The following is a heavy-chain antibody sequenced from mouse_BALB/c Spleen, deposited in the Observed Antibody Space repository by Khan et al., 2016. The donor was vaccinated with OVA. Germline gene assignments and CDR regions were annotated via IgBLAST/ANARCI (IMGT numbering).Heavy chain of an antibody. J-gene: IGHJ1*01. Sequence: QVQLKQSGPGLVAPSQSLSITCTVSGISLNSYGVTWVRQPPGKGLEWLGVIWGAGSTNYHSTLRSRLSISKDNSRSQVFLTLNSLQTDDTATYYCAKFFYGGISDWYVDVWGAGTTVTVSS. D-gene: IGHD1-1*01. CDR2: IWGAGST. V-gene: IGHV2-3*01. CDR1: GISLNSYG. CDR3: AKFFYGGISDWYVDV.